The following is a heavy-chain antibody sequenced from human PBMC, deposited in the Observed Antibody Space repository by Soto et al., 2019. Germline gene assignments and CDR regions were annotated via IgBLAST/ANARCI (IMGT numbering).Heavy chain of an antibody. CDR2: MSYDGNTK. CDR3: ARDSPPDY. V-gene: IGHV3-30*09. CDR1: GFTFSDYA. J-gene: IGHJ4*02. Sequence: GGSLRLSCAVSGFTFSDYALYWVRQAPGKGLEWVAVMSYDGNTKNYADSVKGRFAISKDMSKNTLFLQMSSLRPEDSAVYYCARDSPPDYWGQGALVTVSS.